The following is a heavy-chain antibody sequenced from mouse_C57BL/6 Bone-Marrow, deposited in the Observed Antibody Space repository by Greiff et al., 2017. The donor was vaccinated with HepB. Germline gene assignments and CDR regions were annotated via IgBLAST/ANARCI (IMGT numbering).Heavy chain of an antibody. CDR2: INPNNGGT. V-gene: IGHV1-26*01. CDR3: ARSGLLRSERDY. D-gene: IGHD1-1*01. Sequence: EVQLQQSGPELVKPGASVKISCKASGYTFTDYYMNWVKQSHGKSLEWIGDINPNNGGTSYNQKFKGKATLTVDKSSSTAYMELRSLTSEDSAVYYCARSGLLRSERDYWGQGTTLTVSS. CDR1: GYTFTDYY. J-gene: IGHJ2*01.